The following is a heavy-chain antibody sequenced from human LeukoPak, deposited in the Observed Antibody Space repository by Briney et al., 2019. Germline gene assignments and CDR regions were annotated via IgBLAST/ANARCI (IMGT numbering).Heavy chain of an antibody. V-gene: IGHV3-33*06. Sequence: GGSLRLSCAASGFTFSSYGMHWVRQAPGKGLERVAVIWYDGSNKYYADSVKGRFTISRDNSKNTLYLQMNSLRAEDTAVYYCAKFGDTAMADSFDYWGQGTLVTVSS. CDR3: AKFGDTAMADSFDY. D-gene: IGHD5-18*01. CDR2: IWYDGSNK. J-gene: IGHJ4*02. CDR1: GFTFSSYG.